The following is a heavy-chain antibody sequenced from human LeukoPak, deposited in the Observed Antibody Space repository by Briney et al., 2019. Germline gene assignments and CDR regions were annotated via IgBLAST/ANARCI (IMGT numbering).Heavy chain of an antibody. V-gene: IGHV4-61*05. D-gene: IGHD5-18*01. Sequence: SETLSLTCTVSGGSISSSSYYWGWIRQPPGKGLEWIGYIYYSGSTNYNPSLKSRVTISVDTSKNQFSLKLSSVTAADTAVYYCARHGGEYSYGLNDAFDIWGQGTMVTVSS. CDR3: ARHGGEYSYGLNDAFDI. CDR1: GGSISSSSYY. CDR2: IYYSGST. J-gene: IGHJ3*02.